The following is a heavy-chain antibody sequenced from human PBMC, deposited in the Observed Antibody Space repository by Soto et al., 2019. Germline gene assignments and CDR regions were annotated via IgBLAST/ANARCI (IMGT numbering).Heavy chain of an antibody. CDR2: INHSGST. J-gene: IGHJ6*02. CDR1: GASFSGLY. Sequence: SETLSLTCAVYGASFSGLYWSWIRQPPGKGLEWIGEINHSGSTNYNPSLKSRVTISVDTSKNQFSLKLSSVTAADTAVYYCARARRVYGMDVWGQGTTVT. V-gene: IGHV4-34*01. CDR3: ARARRVYGMDV.